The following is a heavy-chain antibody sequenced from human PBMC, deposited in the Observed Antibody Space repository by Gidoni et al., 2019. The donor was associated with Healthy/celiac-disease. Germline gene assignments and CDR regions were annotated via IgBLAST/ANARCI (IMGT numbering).Heavy chain of an antibody. J-gene: IGHJ6*02. CDR1: GFTFSSYS. CDR3: ARFGGSSSFHYYYYGMDV. V-gene: IGHV3-21*01. Sequence: EVQLVESGGGLVKPGGSLRLSCAASGFTFSSYSMNWVRQAPGKGLEWVSSISSSSSYIYYADSVKGRFTISRDNAKNSLYLQMNSLRAEDTAVYYCARFGGSSSFHYYYYGMDVWGQGTTVTVSS. D-gene: IGHD6-6*01. CDR2: ISSSSSYI.